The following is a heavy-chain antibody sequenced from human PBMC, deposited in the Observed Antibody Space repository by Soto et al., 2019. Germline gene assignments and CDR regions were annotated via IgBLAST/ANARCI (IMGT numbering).Heavy chain of an antibody. Sequence: QVHLVQSGAEVKKPGASVKVSCKASGYTFTSYGTTWVRQAPGQGLEWMGWISAHNGNTDYAQKLQGRVIVTRDTSTSTANMELRSLISDDTAVYYGARGRYGDYWGQGALVTVSS. CDR3: ARGRYGDY. CDR1: GYTFTSYG. J-gene: IGHJ4*02. CDR2: ISAHNGNT. V-gene: IGHV1-18*01. D-gene: IGHD1-1*01.